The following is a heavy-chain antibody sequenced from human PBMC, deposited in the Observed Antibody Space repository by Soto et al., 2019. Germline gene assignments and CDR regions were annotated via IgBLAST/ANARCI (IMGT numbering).Heavy chain of an antibody. J-gene: IGHJ4*02. CDR3: VKENIPPFFDS. Sequence: QVQLVESGGGVVQPGRSLRLSCAASGFAFNNYGMHWVRQAPGKGLEWVAVIWYDGIKTNYVDSVKDRFTISRDSSNNTVYLQMNSLRVEDTAVYFSVKENIPPFFDSWGPGTLVTVTS. CDR1: GFAFNNYG. V-gene: IGHV3-33*06. CDR2: IWYDGIKT. D-gene: IGHD2-21*01.